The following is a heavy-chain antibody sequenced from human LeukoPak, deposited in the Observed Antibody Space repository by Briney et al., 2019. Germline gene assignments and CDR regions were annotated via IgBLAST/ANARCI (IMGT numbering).Heavy chain of an antibody. D-gene: IGHD5-12*01. Sequence: GASVKVSCKASGGTFSSYAISWVRQAPGQGLEWMGGIIPIFGTANYAQKFQGRVTITADESTSTAYMELSSLRSEDTAVYYCAAITPPGTERGDFQHWGQGTLVTVSS. J-gene: IGHJ1*01. V-gene: IGHV1-69*13. CDR1: GGTFSSYA. CDR2: IIPIFGTA. CDR3: AAITPPGTERGDFQH.